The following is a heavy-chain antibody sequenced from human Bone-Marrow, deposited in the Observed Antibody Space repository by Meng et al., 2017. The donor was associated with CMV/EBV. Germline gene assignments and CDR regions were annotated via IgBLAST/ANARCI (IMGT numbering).Heavy chain of an antibody. CDR3: ARGYYDILTGYFSSLLYGMDV. CDR2: ISGSGGST. CDR1: GFTFSSYA. V-gene: IGHV3-23*01. D-gene: IGHD3-9*01. Sequence: GESLKISCAASGFTFSSYAMSWVRQAPGKGLEWVSAISGSGGSTYYADSVKGRFTISRDNSKNTLYLQMGSLRAEDMAVYYCARGYYDILTGYFSSLLYGMDVWGQGTTVTVAS. J-gene: IGHJ6*01.